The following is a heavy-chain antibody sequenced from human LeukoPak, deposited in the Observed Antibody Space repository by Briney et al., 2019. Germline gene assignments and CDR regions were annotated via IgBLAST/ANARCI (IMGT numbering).Heavy chain of an antibody. Sequence: PGGSLRLSCAASGFTFSSYAMSWVRQAPGKGLEWVSANSGSGGSTYYADSVKGRFTISRGNSKTTLYLQMNSLQTEDTAVYYCATDFYDSTWGQGTLVTVSS. D-gene: IGHD3-22*01. CDR2: NSGSGGST. CDR3: ATDFYDST. CDR1: GFTFSSYA. V-gene: IGHV3-23*01. J-gene: IGHJ5*02.